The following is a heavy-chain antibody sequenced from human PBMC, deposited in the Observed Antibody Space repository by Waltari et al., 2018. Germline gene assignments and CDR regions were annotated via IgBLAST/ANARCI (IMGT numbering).Heavy chain of an antibody. Sequence: EVQLVESGGGLVKPGGSLRLSCAASGFTLGSHSMNWVRQAPGKGLDWVDSIRSSRRYIDYADSVRGRFTVSRDNAKKSVYLQVTSLRVEDTAVYYCARALIITGVYYYYGLDVWGQGTTVIVSS. D-gene: IGHD3-10*01. CDR2: IRSSRRYI. CDR1: GFTLGSHS. V-gene: IGHV3-21*01. CDR3: ARALIITGVYYYYGLDV. J-gene: IGHJ6*02.